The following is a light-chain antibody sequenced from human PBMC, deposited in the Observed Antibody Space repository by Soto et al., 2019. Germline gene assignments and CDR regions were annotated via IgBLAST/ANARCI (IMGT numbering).Light chain of an antibody. V-gene: IGLV2-14*03. CDR1: SSDVGGYDH. J-gene: IGLJ3*02. CDR2: DVT. Sequence: QSALTQPASVSGSPGQSITISCTGTSSDVGGYDHVSWYQQHPGKAAKLIIYDVTVRPSGISRRLSGSKSDNTASLADYRLQPADEDDYYCSSYTNKDTLLFGGGTKLTVL. CDR3: SSYTNKDTLL.